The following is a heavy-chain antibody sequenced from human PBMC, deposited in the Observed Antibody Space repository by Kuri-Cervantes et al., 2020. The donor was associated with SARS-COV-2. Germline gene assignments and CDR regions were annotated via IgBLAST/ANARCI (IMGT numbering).Heavy chain of an antibody. D-gene: IGHD3-3*01. CDR2: IYYSGST. CDR1: GGSISSGDYY. J-gene: IGHJ4*02. Sequence: SETLSLTCTVSGGSISSGDYYWSWIRQPPGKGLEWIGYIYYSGSTYYNPSLKSRVTISVDTSKNQFSLKLSSVTAAGTAVYYCARTLRFLEWFFDYWGQGTLVTVSS. CDR3: ARTLRFLEWFFDY. V-gene: IGHV4-30-4*08.